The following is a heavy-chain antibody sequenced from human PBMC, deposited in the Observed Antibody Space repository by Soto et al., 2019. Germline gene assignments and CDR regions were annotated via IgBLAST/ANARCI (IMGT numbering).Heavy chain of an antibody. D-gene: IGHD3-16*01. V-gene: IGHV5-51*01. Sequence: PGESLKISCKASGYSFSNYWIGWVRQMPGKGPAWMGIIYPGDSDTKYSPSFQGQVTISADTSISTAYLQWSSLKASDTAMYFCERVGGGQVLGVWGQGTTVTVSS. CDR1: GYSFSNYW. CDR3: ERVGGGQVLGV. CDR2: IYPGDSDT. J-gene: IGHJ6*02.